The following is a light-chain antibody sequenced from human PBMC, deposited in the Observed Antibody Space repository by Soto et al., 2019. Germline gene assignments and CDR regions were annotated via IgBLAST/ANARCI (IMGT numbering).Light chain of an antibody. V-gene: IGKV1-5*03. J-gene: IGKJ1*01. CDR3: QQYNSYPWT. CDR1: QSISSW. CDR2: KAS. Sequence: DNRMIQSPSTVSASVGDRVTITCRASQSISSWLAWYQQKPGKAPKLLIYKASNLESGVPSRFSGSGSGTEFTLTISSLQPDDFATYFCQQYNSYPWTFGQGTKVEIK.